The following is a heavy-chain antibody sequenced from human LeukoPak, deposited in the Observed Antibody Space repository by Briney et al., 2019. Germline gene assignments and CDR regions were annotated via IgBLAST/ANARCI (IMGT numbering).Heavy chain of an antibody. CDR1: GFTFYSYW. V-gene: IGHV3-74*01. D-gene: IGHD3-3*01. CDR2: IKGDVSYA. Sequence: TGGALRLSCADPGFTFYSYWVHWGRPAPGEGVGGVSRIKGDVSYANYADSVKGRFTISRDNAKNTLYLQMNSLRVEDTAVYYCARDNDFWSLDYWGQGALVTVSS. CDR3: ARDNDFWSLDY. J-gene: IGHJ4*02.